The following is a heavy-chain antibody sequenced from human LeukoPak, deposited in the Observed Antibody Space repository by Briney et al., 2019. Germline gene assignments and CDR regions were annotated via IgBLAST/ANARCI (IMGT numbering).Heavy chain of an antibody. Sequence: GASVKVSCKASGGTFSSYAISWVRQAPGQGLEWMGGIIPIFGTANYAQKFQGRVTITADESTSTAYMELSSLRSEDTAVYYCASTQYYYDSSGYYYFDYWGRGTLVTVSS. CDR2: IIPIFGTA. J-gene: IGHJ4*02. V-gene: IGHV1-69*13. CDR1: GGTFSSYA. CDR3: ASTQYYYDSSGYYYFDY. D-gene: IGHD3-22*01.